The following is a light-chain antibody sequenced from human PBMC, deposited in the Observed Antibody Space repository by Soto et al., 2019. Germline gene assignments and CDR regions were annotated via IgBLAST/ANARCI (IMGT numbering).Light chain of an antibody. J-gene: IGLJ1*01. Sequence: QSALTHPASVSGSPGQSITISCTGTSSDVGGYDYVSWYQHHPGKAPKLMIYDVSNRPSGVSNRFSGSKSGNTASLTISGLQAEDEADYYCSSYTSSSLYVFGTGTKVTV. CDR2: DVS. CDR1: SSDVGGYDY. CDR3: SSYTSSSLYV. V-gene: IGLV2-14*03.